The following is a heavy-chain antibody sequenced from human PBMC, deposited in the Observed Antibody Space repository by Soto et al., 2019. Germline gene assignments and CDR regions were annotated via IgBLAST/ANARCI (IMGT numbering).Heavy chain of an antibody. V-gene: IGHV1-8*01. CDR2: MNPNSGNT. CDR3: AKDGGKDGYFGNWFDP. CDR1: GYTFTSYD. D-gene: IGHD5-12*01. Sequence: GASVKVSCKASGYTFTSYDINWVRQATGQGFEWMGWMNPNSGNTGYAQKFQGRVTMTRDTSTTTAYMELSSLRSDDTAVYYCAKDGGKDGYFGNWFDPWGQGTLVTVSS. J-gene: IGHJ5*02.